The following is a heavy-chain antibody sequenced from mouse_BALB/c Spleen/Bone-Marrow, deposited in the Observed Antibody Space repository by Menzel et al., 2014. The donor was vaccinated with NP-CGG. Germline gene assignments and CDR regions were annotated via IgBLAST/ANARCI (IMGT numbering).Heavy chain of an antibody. D-gene: IGHD1-2*01. CDR2: IYPGDGDT. J-gene: IGHJ2*01. Sequence: QVQLQQPGAELARPGSSVKISCKASGYAFSAYWMNWVKQRPGQGLEWIGQIYPGDGDTNYNGKFKGKATLTADKSSSTAYMQLSSLTSEDSAVYFCTRSTATFDYWGQGTTLTVSS. CDR3: TRSTATFDY. V-gene: IGHV1-80*01. CDR1: GYAFSAYW.